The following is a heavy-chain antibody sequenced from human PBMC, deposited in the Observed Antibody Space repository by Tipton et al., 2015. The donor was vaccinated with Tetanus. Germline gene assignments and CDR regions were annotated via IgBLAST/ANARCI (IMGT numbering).Heavy chain of an antibody. Sequence: SLRLSCAASGFTFSSYSMNWVRQAPGKGLEWVSAISGSGGSTYYADSVKGRFTISRDNSKNTLYPQMNSLRAEDTAVYYCAKVSGGYDLYYYYGMDVWGQGTTVTVSS. J-gene: IGHJ6*02. CDR1: GFTFSSYS. CDR2: ISGSGGST. D-gene: IGHD5-12*01. V-gene: IGHV3-23*01. CDR3: AKVSGGYDLYYYYGMDV.